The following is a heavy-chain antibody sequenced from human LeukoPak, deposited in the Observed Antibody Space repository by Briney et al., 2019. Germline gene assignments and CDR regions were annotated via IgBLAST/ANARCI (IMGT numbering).Heavy chain of an antibody. Sequence: GGSLRLSCAASGFTFSSYGMHWVRQAPGKGLEWVAFIRYDGSNKYYADSVKGRFTISRDNSKNTLYLQMNSLRAEDTAVYYCARPWTDFWSTDAFDIWGQGTMVTVSS. CDR3: ARPWTDFWSTDAFDI. CDR1: GFTFSSYG. J-gene: IGHJ3*02. V-gene: IGHV3-30*02. D-gene: IGHD3-3*01. CDR2: IRYDGSNK.